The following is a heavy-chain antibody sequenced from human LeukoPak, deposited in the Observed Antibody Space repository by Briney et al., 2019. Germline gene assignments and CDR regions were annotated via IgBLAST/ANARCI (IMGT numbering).Heavy chain of an antibody. D-gene: IGHD2-2*01. J-gene: IGHJ4*02. V-gene: IGHV1-69*06. CDR3: ARGGDYCSSTSCYLWFDY. CDR1: GGTFSSYA. Sequence: ASVKVSCKASGGTFSSYAISWVRQAPGQGLEWMGGIIPILGTANYAQKFQGRVTITADKSTSTAYMELSSLRSEDTAVYYCARGGDYCSSTSCYLWFDYWGQGTLVTVSS. CDR2: IIPILGTA.